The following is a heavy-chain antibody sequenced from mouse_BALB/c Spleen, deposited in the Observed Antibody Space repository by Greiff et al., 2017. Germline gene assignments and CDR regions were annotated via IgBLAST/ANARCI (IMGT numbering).Heavy chain of an antibody. CDR3: ARITTARYFDV. J-gene: IGHJ1*01. CDR1: GFSLANYG. CDR2: MWAGGST. D-gene: IGHD1-2*01. Sequence: VMLVESGPGLVAPSQSLSITCTVSGFSLANYGVHWFRQPPGKGLEWLGVMWAGGSTNYNSALMSRLSISKDNSMSQVFLKMNSLQTDDTAMYYCARITTARYFDVWGAGTTVTVSS. V-gene: IGHV2-9*02.